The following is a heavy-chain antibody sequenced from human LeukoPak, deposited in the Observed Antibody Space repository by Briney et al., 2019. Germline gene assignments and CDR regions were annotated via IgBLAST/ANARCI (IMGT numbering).Heavy chain of an antibody. D-gene: IGHD5-18*01. CDR1: GYTFTSYA. CDR2: INTNTGNP. J-gene: IGHJ4*02. V-gene: IGHV7-4-1*02. Sequence: ASVKVSCKASGYTFTSYAMNWVRQAPGQGLEWMGWINTNTGNPTYAQGFTGRFVFPLDTSVSTAYLQISSLKAEDTAVYYCARDSSIGRVQLWENYFDYWGQGTLVTVSS. CDR3: ARDSSIGRVQLWENYFDY.